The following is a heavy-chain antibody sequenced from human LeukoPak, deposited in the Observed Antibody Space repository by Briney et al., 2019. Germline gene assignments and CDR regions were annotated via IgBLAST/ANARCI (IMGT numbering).Heavy chain of an antibody. Sequence: GGSLRLSCAASGFTFSSYAMTWVRLAPGKGLQWVSAISGSGGNTYYADSVKGRFTISSDNAKNSLYLQMNSLRAEDTAVYYCARALLAQGDYYFDYWGQGTLVTVSS. D-gene: IGHD3-16*01. V-gene: IGHV3-23*01. J-gene: IGHJ4*02. CDR3: ARALLAQGDYYFDY. CDR1: GFTFSSYA. CDR2: ISGSGGNT.